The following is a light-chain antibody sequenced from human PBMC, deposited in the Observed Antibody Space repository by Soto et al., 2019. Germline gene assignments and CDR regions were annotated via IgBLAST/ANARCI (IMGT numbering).Light chain of an antibody. CDR2: EVS. CDR1: SSDVGGYNY. CDR3: SSYTISSTLVV. J-gene: IGLJ2*01. Sequence: QSVLTQPASVSGSPGQSITISCTATSSDVGGYNYVSWYQHHPDKAPKLMIYEVSTRPSGISNRFSGSRSGNTASLTISGLQAEDEADYYCSSYTISSTLVVFGGGTKLTVL. V-gene: IGLV2-14*01.